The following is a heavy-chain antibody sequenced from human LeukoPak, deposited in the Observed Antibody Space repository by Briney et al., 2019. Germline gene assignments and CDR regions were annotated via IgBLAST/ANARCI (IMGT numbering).Heavy chain of an antibody. CDR3: TTRFPN. J-gene: IGHJ4*02. D-gene: IGHD1-1*01. CDR1: GFTFSTYW. V-gene: IGHV3-74*01. CDR2: INSDGSST. Sequence: GGSLRLSCAASGFTFSTYWMHWVRQAPGKGLVWVSGINSDGSSTNYADSVKGRFTISRDNAKNTLFLQMNSLRVDYTAIYYCTTRFPNWGQGTLVTVSS.